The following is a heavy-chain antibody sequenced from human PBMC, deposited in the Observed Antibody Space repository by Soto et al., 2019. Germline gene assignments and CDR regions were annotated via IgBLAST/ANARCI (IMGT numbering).Heavy chain of an antibody. V-gene: IGHV3-53*01. J-gene: IGHJ5*02. CDR3: ARGADWLDP. CDR2: IYSVGTT. Sequence: EVQLVESGGGLIQPGGSLSLSCAASGFVVSDNSMTWVRQAPGKGLEWVSVIYSVGTTYYADSVKGRFTISRDNSKNTLYLQMNNLRVEDTAIYYCARGADWLDPWGQGSLVTVAS. CDR1: GFVVSDNS.